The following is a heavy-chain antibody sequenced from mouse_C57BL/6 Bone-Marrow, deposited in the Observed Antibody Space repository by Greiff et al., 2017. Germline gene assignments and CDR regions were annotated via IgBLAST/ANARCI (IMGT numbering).Heavy chain of an antibody. CDR1: GYTFTDYG. CDR2: IDPATGGT. V-gene: IGHV1-15*01. J-gene: IGHJ4*01. D-gene: IGHD1-1*01. CDR3: TRDYSYGSSYAKDY. Sequence: VQLQQSGAELVRPGASVPLSCKASGYTFTDYGMHWVKQTPVHGLEWIGAIDPATGGTAYNQKFKGKAILTADKSSSTAYMELNSLTSEDSAVYYSTRDYSYGSSYAKDYRGQGSIVTVSA.